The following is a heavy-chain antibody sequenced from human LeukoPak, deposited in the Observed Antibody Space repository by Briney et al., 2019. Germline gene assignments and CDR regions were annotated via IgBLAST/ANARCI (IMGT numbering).Heavy chain of an antibody. Sequence: SVKVSCKASGGTFSSYAISWVRQAPGQGLEWMGGIIPIFGTANYAQKFQGRVTITADESTSTAYMELSSLRSEDTAVYYCARAPSPYGDHYYWGQGTLVTVSS. D-gene: IGHD4-17*01. CDR2: IIPIFGTA. CDR3: ARAPSPYGDHYY. CDR1: GGTFSSYA. V-gene: IGHV1-69*13. J-gene: IGHJ4*02.